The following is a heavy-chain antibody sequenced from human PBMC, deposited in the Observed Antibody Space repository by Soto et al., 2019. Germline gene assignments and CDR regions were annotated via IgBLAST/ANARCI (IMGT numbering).Heavy chain of an antibody. CDR2: IIPIFGTA. Sequence: GASVEVSCKASGGTFSSYAISWVRQAPGQGLEWMGGIIPIFGTAHYAQKFQGRVTITADESTSTASMELSSLRSEDTAVYYCALTPKGFRRVEWSIYYYYGMDVWGQGTTVTASS. CDR3: ALTPKGFRRVEWSIYYYYGMDV. CDR1: GGTFSSYA. J-gene: IGHJ6*02. D-gene: IGHD3-3*01. V-gene: IGHV1-69*13.